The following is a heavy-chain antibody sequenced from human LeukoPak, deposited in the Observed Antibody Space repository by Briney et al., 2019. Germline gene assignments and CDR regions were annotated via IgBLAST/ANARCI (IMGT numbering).Heavy chain of an antibody. V-gene: IGHV1-3*01. CDR1: GYTFTSYA. CDR3: ASSFSYYYDSSGYDEYFQH. CDR2: INAGNGNT. D-gene: IGHD3-22*01. Sequence: ASVKVSCKASGYTFTSYAMHWVRQAPGQRLGWMGWINAGNGNTKYSQKFQGRVTITRDTSASTAYMELSSLRSEDTAVYYCASSFSYYYDSSGYDEYFQHWGQGTLVTVSS. J-gene: IGHJ1*01.